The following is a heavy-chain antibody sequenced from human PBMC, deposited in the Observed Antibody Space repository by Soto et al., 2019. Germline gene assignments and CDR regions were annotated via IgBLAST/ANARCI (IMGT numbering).Heavy chain of an antibody. CDR3: ARAGTVTVAFDP. J-gene: IGHJ5*02. D-gene: IGHD4-4*01. V-gene: IGHV4-31*03. CDR1: GGSISSGGYY. Sequence: PSETLSLTCTVSGGSISSGGYYWSWIRQHPGKGLEWIGYIYYSGSTYYNPSLKSRVTISVDTSKNQFSLKLSSVTAADTAVYYCARAGTVTVAFDPWGQGTLVTVSS. CDR2: IYYSGST.